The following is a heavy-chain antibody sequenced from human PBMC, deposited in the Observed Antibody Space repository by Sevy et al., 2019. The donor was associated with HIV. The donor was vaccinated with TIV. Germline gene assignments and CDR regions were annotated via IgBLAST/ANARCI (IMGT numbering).Heavy chain of an antibody. Sequence: GGSLRLSCAASEFIFSDYAMNWVRQTPGKGLEWVSSINGKGRSTHYADSVEGRFTISRDNSKNTLYLQMNSLRAEDTAVYYCAKTSNSGGGAVPAANYYYYGMDVWGQGTPVTVSS. J-gene: IGHJ6*02. V-gene: IGHV3-23*01. CDR3: AKTSNSGGGAVPAANYYYYGMDV. CDR1: EFIFSDYA. CDR2: INGKGRST. D-gene: IGHD2-2*01.